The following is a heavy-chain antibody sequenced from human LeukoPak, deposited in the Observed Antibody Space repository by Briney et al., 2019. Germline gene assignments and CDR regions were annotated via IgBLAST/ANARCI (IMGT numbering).Heavy chain of an antibody. CDR3: QRGGNEYSSSLRR. CDR2: IIPILGIA. J-gene: IGHJ4*02. V-gene: IGHV1-69*02. D-gene: IGHD6-6*01. Sequence: SVKVSCKASGGTFSSYTISWVRRSPGQGLEWMGRIIPILGIANYAQKFQGRVTITADKSTSTAYMELSGLRSEDTAVYYCQRGGNEYSSSLRRWGEGTLVTVSS. CDR1: GGTFSSYT.